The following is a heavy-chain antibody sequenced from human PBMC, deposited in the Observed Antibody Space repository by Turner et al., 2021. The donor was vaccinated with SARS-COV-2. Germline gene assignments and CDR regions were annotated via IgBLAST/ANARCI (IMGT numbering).Heavy chain of an antibody. J-gene: IGHJ4*02. CDR3: TSHPYMLVVGD. CDR1: GGAISSTSDY. CDR2: SYSSGNA. D-gene: IGHD3-22*01. V-gene: IGHV4-39*01. Sequence: QLHLPDSGPGVGKPSETLSLNCRVSGGAISSTSDYWGWIRQSPGKGLEWIGNSYSSGNAFYNPSLKSRVTITVDTSKNQFSLKLNSVAAADSAVYYCTSHPYMLVVGDWGQGTLVTVSS.